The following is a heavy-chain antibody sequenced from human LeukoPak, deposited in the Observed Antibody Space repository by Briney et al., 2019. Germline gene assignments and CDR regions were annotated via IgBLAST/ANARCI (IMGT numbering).Heavy chain of an antibody. CDR2: MNPNSGNT. D-gene: IGHD5-12*01. CDR3: ARKGLRRNWFDP. CDR1: GYTFTSYD. V-gene: IGHV1-8*03. Sequence: ASVKVSCKASGYTFTSYDINWVRQAPGQGLEGMGWMNPNSGNTGYAQKFQGRVTITRNTSISTAYMELSSLRSEDTAVYYCARKGLRRNWFDPWGQGTLVTVSS. J-gene: IGHJ5*02.